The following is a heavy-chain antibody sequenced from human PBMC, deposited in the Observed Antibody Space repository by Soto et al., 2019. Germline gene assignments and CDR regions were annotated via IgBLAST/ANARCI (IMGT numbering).Heavy chain of an antibody. CDR3: ARLEGLATISYYFDF. D-gene: IGHD3-9*01. Sequence: QLQLQESGPGLVKPSETLSLTCSVSGDSINSDKYYWGWIRQPPGKGLEWIGRIYYRWNTYYNPSIQTRVTISLDKSKSQFSLKLNSVTAADSAMYFCARLEGLATISYYFDFWGQGALVTVSS. CDR2: IYYRWNT. J-gene: IGHJ4*02. CDR1: GDSINSDKYY. V-gene: IGHV4-39*01.